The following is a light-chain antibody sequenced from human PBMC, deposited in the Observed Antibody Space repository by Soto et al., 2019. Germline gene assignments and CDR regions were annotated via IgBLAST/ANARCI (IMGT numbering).Light chain of an antibody. CDR1: SSDFGSYNL. Sequence: QSVLTQPASVSGSPGQSITISCTGTSSDFGSYNLVSWHQQHPGEAPKLMIYGGTKRPSGVSNRFSGSKSGNTASLTISGLQAEDEADYYCCSYAGITTYYVFGTGTKVTVL. CDR3: CSYAGITTYYV. V-gene: IGLV2-23*01. J-gene: IGLJ1*01. CDR2: GGT.